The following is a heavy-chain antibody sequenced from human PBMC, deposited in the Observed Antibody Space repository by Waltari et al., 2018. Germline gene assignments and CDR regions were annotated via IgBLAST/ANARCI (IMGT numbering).Heavy chain of an antibody. CDR2: IYYSGRI. CDR3: ARHWKKSGYRFDP. D-gene: IGHD5-12*01. CDR1: GGSISRSSYY. Sequence: QLLLQESGPGLVKPSETLSLTCTVSGGSISRSSYYWGWIRQSPGKGLEWIGSIYYSGRIDYNPTLKSRVTISGDTSKNQFSLELTSVTAADTAVYYCARHWKKSGYRFDPWGQGTLVTVSS. J-gene: IGHJ5*02. V-gene: IGHV4-39*01.